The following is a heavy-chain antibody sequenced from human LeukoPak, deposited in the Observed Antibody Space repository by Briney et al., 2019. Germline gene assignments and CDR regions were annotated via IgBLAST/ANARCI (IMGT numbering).Heavy chain of an antibody. CDR3: AKDETRTTREPGGPFDY. CDR1: GFTFSSYW. CDR2: INTDGSST. D-gene: IGHD1-1*01. J-gene: IGHJ4*02. Sequence: GGSLRLSCAASGFTFSSYWMHWVRQAPGEGLVWVSHINTDGSSTSYADAVKGPFTISRDNSKNTVHLQMSSLRAEDTAMYFCAKDETRTTREPGGPFDYWGQGILVTVSS. V-gene: IGHV3-74*01.